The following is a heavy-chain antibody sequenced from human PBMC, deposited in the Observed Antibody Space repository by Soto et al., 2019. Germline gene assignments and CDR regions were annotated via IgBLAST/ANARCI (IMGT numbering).Heavy chain of an antibody. D-gene: IGHD3-3*01. Sequence: ASVKVSCKASGYSFTGHYIHWVRQTPGQGLEWMGSINPNTGDTKYAQKFEDGVTMARDTSISTAYMEVLRLKSEDTAVYYCARDTQDDFWSGYYRDYWGQGTLVTVSS. CDR2: INPNTGDT. CDR1: GYSFTGHY. J-gene: IGHJ4*02. CDR3: ARDTQDDFWSGYYRDY. V-gene: IGHV1-2*02.